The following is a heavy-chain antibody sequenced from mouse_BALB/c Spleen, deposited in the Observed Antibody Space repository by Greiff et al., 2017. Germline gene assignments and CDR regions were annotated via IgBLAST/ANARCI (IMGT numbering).Heavy chain of an antibody. CDR2: INSNGGST. CDR1: GFTFSSYG. J-gene: IGHJ2*01. CDR3: ARDEARITSFDY. D-gene: IGHD1-1*01. V-gene: IGHV5-6-3*01. Sequence: EVQLVESGGGLVQPGGSLKLSCAASGFTFSSYGMSWVRQTPDKRLELVATINSNGGSTYYPDSVKGRFTISRDNAKNTLYLQMSSLKSEDTAMYYCARDEARITSFDYWGQGTTLTVSA.